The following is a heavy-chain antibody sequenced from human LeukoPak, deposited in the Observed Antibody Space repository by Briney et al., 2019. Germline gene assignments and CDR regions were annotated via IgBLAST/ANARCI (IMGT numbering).Heavy chain of an antibody. D-gene: IGHD1-26*01. J-gene: IGHJ4*02. V-gene: IGHV4-30-2*01. CDR1: GGSISSGGYS. CDR3: ARVRGRNFDY. CDR2: INHSGST. Sequence: SQTLSLTCAVSGGSISSGGYSWSWIRQPPGKGLEWIGEINHSGSTNYNPSLKSRVTISVDTSKNQFSLKLSSVTAADTAVYYCARVRGRNFDYWGQGTLVTVSS.